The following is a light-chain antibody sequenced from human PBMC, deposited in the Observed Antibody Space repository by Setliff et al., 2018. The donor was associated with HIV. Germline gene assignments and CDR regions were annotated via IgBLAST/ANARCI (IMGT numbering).Light chain of an antibody. CDR2: GVN. Sequence: QSVLTQPASVSGSPGQSITISCAGSSSDIGGHNFVSWYQQDPGKAPKLMIYGVNNRPSGVSNRFSGSKSGNTASLTISGLQAEDEADYYCSSYSSTSTQIFGTGTKVTVL. V-gene: IGLV2-14*01. CDR3: SSYSSTSTQI. CDR1: SSDIGGHNF. J-gene: IGLJ1*01.